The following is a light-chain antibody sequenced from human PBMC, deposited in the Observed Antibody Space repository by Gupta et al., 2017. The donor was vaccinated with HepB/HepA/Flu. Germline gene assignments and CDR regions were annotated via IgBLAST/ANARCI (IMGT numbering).Light chain of an antibody. CDR1: QGISNH. CDR3: QQYYKDLAGT. Sequence: AIRMTQSPSSFSASTGDRVTITCRASQGISNHLVWYQQKPGKAPKLLIFDASTLHSGVPSRFSGSGSGTDFTLTMSNLQSEDFATYYCQQYYKDLAGTFGQGTKVEIK. J-gene: IGKJ1*01. CDR2: DAS. V-gene: IGKV1-8*01.